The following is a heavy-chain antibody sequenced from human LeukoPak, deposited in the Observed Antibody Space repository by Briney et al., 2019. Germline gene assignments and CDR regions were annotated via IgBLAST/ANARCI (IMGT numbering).Heavy chain of an antibody. CDR2: ISYDGSNK. Sequence: PGGSLRLSCAASGFTFSSYAMHWVRQAPGKGLEWVAVISYDGSNKYYADSVKGRFTISRDNSKNTLYLQMNSLRAEDTAVYYCAREGSYPPYYFDYWGQGTLVTVSS. V-gene: IGHV3-30-3*01. D-gene: IGHD1-26*01. CDR1: GFTFSSYA. J-gene: IGHJ4*02. CDR3: AREGSYPPYYFDY.